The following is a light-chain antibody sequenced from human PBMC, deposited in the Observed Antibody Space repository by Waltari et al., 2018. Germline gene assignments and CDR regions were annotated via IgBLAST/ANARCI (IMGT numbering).Light chain of an antibody. CDR2: YDR. CDR3: HVWHPHVDPGV. J-gene: IGLJ1*01. CDR1: NLGTSS. V-gene: IGLV3-21*04. Sequence: SYVVTQPPSVSVAPGETATITCGGDNLGTSSVHWYQHKAGQAPVLVIFYDRDRPSGIPDRFSGSNSGNTATLTISRVEAGDEARYYCHVWHPHVDPGVFGTGTEVTVL.